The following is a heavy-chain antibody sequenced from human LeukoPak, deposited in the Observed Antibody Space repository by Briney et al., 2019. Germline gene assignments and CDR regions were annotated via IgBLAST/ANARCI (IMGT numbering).Heavy chain of an antibody. CDR2: ISWNSGSI. D-gene: IGHD1-26*01. Sequence: GGSLRLSCAASGFTFDDYAMHWVRQAPGKGLEWVSGISWNSGSIGYADSVKGRFTISRDNAKNSLYLQMNSLRAEDMALYYCAKGRGSYYEMDFDYWGQGTLVTVSS. CDR1: GFTFDDYA. CDR3: AKGRGSYYEMDFDY. J-gene: IGHJ4*02. V-gene: IGHV3-9*03.